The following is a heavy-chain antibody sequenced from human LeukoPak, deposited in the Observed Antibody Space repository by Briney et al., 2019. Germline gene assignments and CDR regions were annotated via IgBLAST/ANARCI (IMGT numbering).Heavy chain of an antibody. V-gene: IGHV3-49*04. D-gene: IGHD3-3*01. J-gene: IGHJ4*02. CDR2: IRAKAYGGTP. CDR3: TADQFF. CDR1: GFRLGDYG. Sequence: GGSLRLSCRASGFRLGDYGMSWVRQAPGKGLEWVGFIRAKAYGGTPEYAASVKGRFSISRDDSKSIAYLQMNSLRTEDTAVYYCTADQFFWGQGSLVTVSS.